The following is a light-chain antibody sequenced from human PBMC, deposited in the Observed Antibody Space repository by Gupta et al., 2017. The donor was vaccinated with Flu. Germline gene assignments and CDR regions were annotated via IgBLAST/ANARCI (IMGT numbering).Light chain of an antibody. CDR1: NSNVGSNA. Sequence: QSVLPQPPSASVTPGQRVTISCSGSNSNVGSNAVNWYQQLPGTAPKLLIYSNNQRPSGVPDRFSGSKSGTSASLAISGLQSEDEADYSCATWDDGLNALVFGGGTKLTVL. J-gene: IGLJ2*01. CDR2: SNN. V-gene: IGLV1-44*01. CDR3: ATWDDGLNALV.